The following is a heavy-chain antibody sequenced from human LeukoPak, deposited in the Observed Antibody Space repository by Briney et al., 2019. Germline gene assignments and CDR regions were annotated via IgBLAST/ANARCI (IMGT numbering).Heavy chain of an antibody. V-gene: IGHV3-33*01. J-gene: IGHJ4*02. D-gene: IGHD1-26*01. CDR3: ARDSLMGAYFDY. CDR2: IWYDGSNK. CDR1: GFTFSSYG. Sequence: GGSLRLSCAASGFTFSSYGMHWVRQAPGKGLEWVAVIWYDGSNKYYADSVKGRFTISRDNSKNTLYPQMNSLRAEDTAVYYCARDSLMGAYFDYWGQGTLVTVSS.